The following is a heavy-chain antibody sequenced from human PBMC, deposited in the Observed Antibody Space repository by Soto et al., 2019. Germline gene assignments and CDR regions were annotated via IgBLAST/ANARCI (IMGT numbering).Heavy chain of an antibody. V-gene: IGHV1-69*01. Sequence: QVQLVQSGAEVKKPGSSVKVSCKASRGTFNIYGISWVRQAPGQGLEWMGGIIPIFGTSKYAQSFQGRVTITADESTSTAYMELSSLRYNDTAVYYCATGGIAARSEAPFDPWGQGTLVTVSS. D-gene: IGHD6-6*01. CDR2: IIPIFGTS. CDR3: ATGGIAARSEAPFDP. J-gene: IGHJ5*02. CDR1: RGTFNIYG.